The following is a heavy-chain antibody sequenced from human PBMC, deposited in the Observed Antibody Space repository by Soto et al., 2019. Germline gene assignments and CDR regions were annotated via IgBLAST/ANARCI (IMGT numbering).Heavy chain of an antibody. V-gene: IGHV3-23*01. Sequence: GGSLRLSCAASGFTFSNNAMNWVRQAPGKGLEWVSVISGSGLDTYYTDSVKGRFTISRDNSKNTVSLQMNSLRTEDPAVYYCARVMGVTDFWGQGTLVTVSS. J-gene: IGHJ4*02. CDR2: ISGSGLDT. D-gene: IGHD1-26*01. CDR1: GFTFSNNA. CDR3: ARVMGVTDF.